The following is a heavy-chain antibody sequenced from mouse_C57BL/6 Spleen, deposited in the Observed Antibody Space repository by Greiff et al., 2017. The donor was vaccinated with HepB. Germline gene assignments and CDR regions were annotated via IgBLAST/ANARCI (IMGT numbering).Heavy chain of an antibody. V-gene: IGHV1-85*01. Sequence: QVQLQQPGPELVKPGASVKLSCKASGYTFTSYYINWVKQRPGQGLEWIGWIYPRAGSTKYNEKFKGKATLTVDTSSSTAYMELHSLTSEDSAVYFCARQAYGCLWFCYWGNGPLVTAAA. J-gene: IGHJ3*01. D-gene: IGHD1-1*01. CDR1: GYTFTSYY. CDR2: IYPRAGST. CDR3: ARQAYGCLWFCY.